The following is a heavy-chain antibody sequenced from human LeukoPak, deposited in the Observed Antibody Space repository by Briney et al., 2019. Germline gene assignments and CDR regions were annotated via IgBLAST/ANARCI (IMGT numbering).Heavy chain of an antibody. CDR1: GYTFTDYY. D-gene: IGHD1-1*01. Sequence: ASVKVSCKASGYTFTDYYIHWVRQAPGQGLEWMGVINPSGGSTNYAQKFQGRVTMTRDTSTSTVYMELRSLRSEDTAVYSCARGVQKYGNFDFWGQGTLVTVSS. V-gene: IGHV1-46*01. J-gene: IGHJ4*02. CDR3: ARGVQKYGNFDF. CDR2: INPSGGST.